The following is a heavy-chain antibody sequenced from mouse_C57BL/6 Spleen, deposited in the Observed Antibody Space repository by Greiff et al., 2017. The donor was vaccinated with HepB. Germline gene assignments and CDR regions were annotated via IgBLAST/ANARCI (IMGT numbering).Heavy chain of an antibody. CDR2: INPSNGGT. J-gene: IGHJ3*01. CDR1: GYTFTSYW. Sequence: QVQLKQPGTELVKPGASVKLSCKASGYTFTSYWMHWVKQRPGQGLEWIGNINPSNGGTNYNEKFKSKATLTVDKSSSTAYMQLSSLTSEDSAVYYGARSGLLRTGGFIAYWGQGTLVTVSA. CDR3: ARSGLLRTGGFIAY. V-gene: IGHV1-53*01. D-gene: IGHD1-1*01.